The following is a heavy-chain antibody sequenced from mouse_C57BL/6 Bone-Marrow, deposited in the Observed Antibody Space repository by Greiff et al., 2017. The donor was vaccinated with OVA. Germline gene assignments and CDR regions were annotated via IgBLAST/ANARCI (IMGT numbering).Heavy chain of an antibody. CDR3: TPYWDY. D-gene: IGHD1-1*01. Sequence: VQLQQSGAELVRPGASVTLSCTASGYTFKDDYMNWVKQRPEQGLEWIGWINPENGDTEYASKFQGKATITADTSSNTAYLQLSSLTSEDTAVYYCTPYWDYWGQGTSVTVSS. J-gene: IGHJ4*01. V-gene: IGHV14-4*01. CDR1: GYTFKDDY. CDR2: INPENGDT.